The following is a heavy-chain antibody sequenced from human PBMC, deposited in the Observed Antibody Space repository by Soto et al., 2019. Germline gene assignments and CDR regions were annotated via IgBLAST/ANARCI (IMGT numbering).Heavy chain of an antibody. Sequence: GGSLRLSCTASGFTFGDYAMSWFRQAPGKGLEWVGFIRSKAYGGTTEYAASVKGRFTISRDDSKSIAYLQVNSLKTEDTAVYYCTRVDTYYDFWSGYYSPRENYYYGMDVWGQGTTVTVSS. J-gene: IGHJ6*02. D-gene: IGHD3-3*01. V-gene: IGHV3-49*03. CDR1: GFTFGDYA. CDR2: IRSKAYGGTT. CDR3: TRVDTYYDFWSGYYSPRENYYYGMDV.